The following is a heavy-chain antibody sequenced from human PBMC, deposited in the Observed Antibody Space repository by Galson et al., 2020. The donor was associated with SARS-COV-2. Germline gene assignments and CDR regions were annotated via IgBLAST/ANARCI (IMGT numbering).Heavy chain of an antibody. D-gene: IGHD6-19*01. CDR1: GYTFTSYA. J-gene: IGHJ6*02. V-gene: IGHV7-4-1*02. Sequence: ASVKVSCKASGYTFTSYAMNWVRQAPGQGLEWMGWINTNTGNPTYAQGFTGRFVFSLDTSVSTAYLQISSLKAEDTAVYYCARGLKFSSVAAYYYYGMDGWGQGTTVTVSS. CDR3: ARGLKFSSVAAYYYYGMDG. CDR2: INTNTGNP.